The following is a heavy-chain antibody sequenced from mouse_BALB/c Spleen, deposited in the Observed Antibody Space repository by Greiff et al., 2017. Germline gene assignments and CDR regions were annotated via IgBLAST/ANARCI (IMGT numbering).Heavy chain of an antibody. D-gene: IGHD1-1*01. V-gene: IGHV3-8*02. CDR3: ASNYGSSYDYAMDY. CDR2: ISYSGST. CDR1: GDSITSGY. Sequence: EVKLQESGPSLVKPSQTLSLTCSVTGDSITSGYWNWIRKFPGNKLEYMGYISYSGSTYYNPSLKSRISITRDTSKNQYYLQLNSVTTEDTATYYCASNYGSSYDYAMDYWGQGTAVTVSS. J-gene: IGHJ4*01.